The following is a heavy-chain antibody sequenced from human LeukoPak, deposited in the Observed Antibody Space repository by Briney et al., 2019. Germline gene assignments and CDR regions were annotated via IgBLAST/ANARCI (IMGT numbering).Heavy chain of an antibody. Sequence: GRSLRLSCAASGFTFSSYAMHWVRQAPGKGLEWVAVISYDGSNKYYADSVKGRFTISRDNSKNTLYLQMNSLRAGDTAVYYCARDGYSGYDYVDYFDYWGQGTLVTVSS. V-gene: IGHV3-30*04. J-gene: IGHJ4*02. D-gene: IGHD5-12*01. CDR1: GFTFSSYA. CDR3: ARDGYSGYDYVDYFDY. CDR2: ISYDGSNK.